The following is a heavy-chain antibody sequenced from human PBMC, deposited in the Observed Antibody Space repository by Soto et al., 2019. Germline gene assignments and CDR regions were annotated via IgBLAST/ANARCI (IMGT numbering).Heavy chain of an antibody. D-gene: IGHD6-25*01. J-gene: IGHJ6*02. CDR2: ISAYNGNT. CDR3: ARDRPRRLTLDYYYYYGMDV. V-gene: IGHV1-18*04. Sequence: ASVKVSCKASGYTFTSYGISWVRQAPGQGLEWMGWISAYNGNTNYAQKLQGRVTMTTDTSTSTAYMELRSLRSDDTAVYYCARDRPRRLTLDYYYYYGMDVWGQGTTVTVS. CDR1: GYTFTSYG.